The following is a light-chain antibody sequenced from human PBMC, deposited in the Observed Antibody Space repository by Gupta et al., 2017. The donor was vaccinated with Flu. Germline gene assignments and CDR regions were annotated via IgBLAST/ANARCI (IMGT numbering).Light chain of an antibody. CDR3: QQYYSTPPT. V-gene: IGKV4-1*01. Sequence: NCKASQSVLYRANNMNYLAWYQQKPGQPPKLLIYWASTRESGVPDRFSGSGSGTDFTLTISSLQAEDVAVYYCQQYYSTPPTFGQGTKVEIK. CDR2: WAS. CDR1: QSVLYRANNMNY. J-gene: IGKJ1*01.